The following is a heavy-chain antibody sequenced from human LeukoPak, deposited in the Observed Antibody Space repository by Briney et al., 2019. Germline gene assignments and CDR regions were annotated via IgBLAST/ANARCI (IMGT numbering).Heavy chain of an antibody. V-gene: IGHV3-43*01. D-gene: IGHD6-19*01. J-gene: IGHJ4*02. CDR3: AKGSGWYSFLFDY. CDR2: ISWDGGST. CDR1: GFTFDDYT. Sequence: GGSLRLSCAASGFTFDDYTMHWVRQAPGKGLEWVSLISWDGGSTYYADSVKGRFTISRDNSENSLYLQMNSLRTEDTALYYCAKGSGWYSFLFDYWGQGTLVTVSS.